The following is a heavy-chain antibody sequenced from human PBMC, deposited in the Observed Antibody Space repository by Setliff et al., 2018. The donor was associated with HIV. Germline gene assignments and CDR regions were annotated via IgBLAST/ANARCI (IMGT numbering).Heavy chain of an antibody. D-gene: IGHD3-3*01. J-gene: IGHJ1*01. V-gene: IGHV4-61*02. Sequence: PSETLSLTCAVSDYSTSSGYYWSWIRQPAGKGLEWIGRIYTSGSTNYNPSLKSRVTISVDTSKNRFFLRLSSVTAADTAVYYCAKHFSNYDFWSGYSSAAYFQEWGQGTLVTVSS. CDR1: DYSTSSGYY. CDR3: AKHFSNYDFWSGYSSAAYFQE. CDR2: IYTSGST.